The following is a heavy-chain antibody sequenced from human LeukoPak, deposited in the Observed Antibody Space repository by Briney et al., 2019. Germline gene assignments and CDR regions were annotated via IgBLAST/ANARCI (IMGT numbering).Heavy chain of an antibody. Sequence: GGSLRLSCAASGFTFSNYGMHWVRQAPGKGLEWVAVIWYDGSNKYYADSVKGRFTISRDNSKNTLYLQMNSLRAEDTAVCYCARWYHYDTSGSPDHWGQGTLVTVSS. D-gene: IGHD3-22*01. CDR3: ARWYHYDTSGSPDH. V-gene: IGHV3-33*01. J-gene: IGHJ4*02. CDR2: IWYDGSNK. CDR1: GFTFSNYG.